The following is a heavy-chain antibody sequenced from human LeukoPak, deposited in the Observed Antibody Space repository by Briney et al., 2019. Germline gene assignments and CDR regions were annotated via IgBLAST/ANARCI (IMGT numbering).Heavy chain of an antibody. CDR2: INHSGST. D-gene: IGHD2-2*01. Sequence: SETLSLTCAVYGGSFSGYYWSWIRQPPGKGLEWIGEINHSGSTNYNPSLKSRVTISVDTSKNQFSLKLSSVTAADTAVYYCAGYCSSTSCYQLYYYGMDVWGQGTTVTVSS. J-gene: IGHJ6*02. V-gene: IGHV4-34*01. CDR3: AGYCSSTSCYQLYYYGMDV. CDR1: GGSFSGYY.